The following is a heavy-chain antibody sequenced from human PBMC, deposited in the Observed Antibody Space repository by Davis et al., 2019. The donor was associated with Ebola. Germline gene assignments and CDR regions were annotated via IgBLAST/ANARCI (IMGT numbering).Heavy chain of an antibody. J-gene: IGHJ6*02. CDR3: AKGLNYFVSKSHGMGV. V-gene: IGHV3-23*01. Sequence: PGGSLRLSCAASGFTFSSYAMTWVRRAPGKGLEWVSGTSGGGGTTNYADSVKGRFTISRDNSKNTLFLQMNNLRADDTAVFYCAKGLNYFVSKSHGMGVWGQGTTVTVSS. D-gene: IGHD3-9*01. CDR1: GFTFSSYA. CDR2: TSGGGGTT.